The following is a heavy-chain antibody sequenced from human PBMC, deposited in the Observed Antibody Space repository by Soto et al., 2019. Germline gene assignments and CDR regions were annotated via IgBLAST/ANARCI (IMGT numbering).Heavy chain of an antibody. D-gene: IGHD5-12*01. CDR3: ARHSGYDYAFDY. CDR2: INPNNGDT. CDR1: GYTFTGYY. J-gene: IGHJ4*02. Sequence: ASVKVSCKASGYTFTGYYIHWVRQAPGQGLEWMGWINPNNGDTNYAQKFQGRVTMTRDTSTSTAHMDLSSLTFDDTAVYYCARHSGYDYAFDYWGQGTLVTVSS. V-gene: IGHV1-2*02.